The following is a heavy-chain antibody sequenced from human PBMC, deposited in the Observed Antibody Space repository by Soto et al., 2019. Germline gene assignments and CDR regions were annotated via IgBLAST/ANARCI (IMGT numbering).Heavy chain of an antibody. V-gene: IGHV4-34*01. CDR3: AASDGYWADS. CDR1: GGSFSGYY. Sequence: KASETLSLTCAVYGGSFSGYYWSWIRQPPGKGLEWIGEINHSGSTNYNPSLKSRVTISVDTSKNQFSLKLSSVTAADTAVYFCAASDGYWADSWGQGTLVTVSS. D-gene: IGHD3-22*01. J-gene: IGHJ4*02. CDR2: INHSGST.